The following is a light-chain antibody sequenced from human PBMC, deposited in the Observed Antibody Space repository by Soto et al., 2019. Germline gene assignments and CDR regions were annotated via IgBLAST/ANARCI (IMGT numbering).Light chain of an antibody. V-gene: IGKV1-5*03. J-gene: IGKJ1*01. CDR2: KAS. CDR3: QQYHSSLWT. Sequence: DIQMSQYPSTLSASVGDRVTITCRASQSISIWLAWYQQKPGKAPKLLIYKASSLESGVPSRFSGSGSGTEFTLTISSLQPDDFATYYCQQYHSSLWTFGQGTKVEIK. CDR1: QSISIW.